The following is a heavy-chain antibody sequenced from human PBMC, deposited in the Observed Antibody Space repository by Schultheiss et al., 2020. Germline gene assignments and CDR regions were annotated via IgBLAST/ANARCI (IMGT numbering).Heavy chain of an antibody. V-gene: IGHV4-39*07. CDR3: ARTLDSSGWGDNSFDY. J-gene: IGHJ4*02. D-gene: IGHD6-19*01. CDR2: IYYSGST. CDR1: GGSISSSSYY. Sequence: SETLSLTCTVSGGSISSSSYYWGWIRQPPGKGLEWIGSIYYSGSTYYNPSLKSRVTISVDTSKNQFSLKLSSVTAADTAVYYCARTLDSSGWGDNSFDYWGQGTLVTVSS.